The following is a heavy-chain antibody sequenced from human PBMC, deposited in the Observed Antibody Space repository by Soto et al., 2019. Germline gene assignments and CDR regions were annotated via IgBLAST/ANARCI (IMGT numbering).Heavy chain of an antibody. CDR1: GFNFNTFA. D-gene: IGHD3-10*01. CDR3: AKQRAGFGSGSDTYYFDY. Sequence: GGSLRLSCAASGFNFNTFAMSWIRQAPGKGLEWVSHISSSGGSRDYADSVRGRFTVSRDNSKNTLYLQMNSLRAEDTAVYYCAKQRAGFGSGSDTYYFDYWGQGTLVTVSS. J-gene: IGHJ4*02. V-gene: IGHV3-23*01. CDR2: ISSSGGSR.